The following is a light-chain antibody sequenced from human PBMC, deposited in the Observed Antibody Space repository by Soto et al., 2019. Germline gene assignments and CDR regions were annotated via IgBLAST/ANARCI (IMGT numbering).Light chain of an antibody. Sequence: QSVLTQPPSASGSPGQSVTIYCTGTSSDVGDYNYVSWYQQYPGKAPKLMIYEVSKRPSGVPDRFSGSKSGNTASLTVSGLQAEDEADYYCSSYAGSNARVFGTGTKVTVL. J-gene: IGLJ1*01. V-gene: IGLV2-8*01. CDR2: EVS. CDR1: SSDVGDYNY. CDR3: SSYAGSNARV.